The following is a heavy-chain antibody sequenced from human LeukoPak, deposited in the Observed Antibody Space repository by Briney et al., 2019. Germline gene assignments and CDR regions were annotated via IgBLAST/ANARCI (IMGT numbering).Heavy chain of an antibody. Sequence: SETLSLTCTVSGGSISSYYWSWIRQPPGKGLEWIGYIYYSGSTNYNPSLKSRVTISVDTSKNQFSLKLSSVTAADTAVYYCARGHLELRFLGRVYYFDYWGQGTLVTVSS. V-gene: IGHV4-59*01. D-gene: IGHD3-3*01. CDR2: IYYSGST. CDR1: GGSISSYY. CDR3: ARGHLELRFLGRVYYFDY. J-gene: IGHJ4*02.